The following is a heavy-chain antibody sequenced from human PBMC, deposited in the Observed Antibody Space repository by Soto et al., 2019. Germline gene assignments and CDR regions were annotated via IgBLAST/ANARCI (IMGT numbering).Heavy chain of an antibody. V-gene: IGHV3-7*01. CDR1: GFTFSSYW. D-gene: IGHD6-19*01. CDR2: IKQDGSEK. CDR3: ARVSSGWAEYYYYYYMDV. Sequence: LRLSCAASGFTFSSYWMSWGRQAPGKGLEWVANIKQDGSEKYYVDSVKGRFTISRDNAKNSLYLQMNSLRAEDTAVYYCARVSSGWAEYYYYYYMDVWGKGTTVTVSS. J-gene: IGHJ6*03.